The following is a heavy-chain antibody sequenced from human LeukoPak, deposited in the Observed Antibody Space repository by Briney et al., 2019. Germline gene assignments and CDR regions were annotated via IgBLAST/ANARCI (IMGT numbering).Heavy chain of an antibody. CDR3: AKAWYYDSSGYPFPK. D-gene: IGHD3-22*01. CDR2: ISYDGSNK. V-gene: IGHV3-30*18. Sequence: GGSLRLSCAASGFTFSSYGMHWVRQAPGKGLEWVAVISYDGSNKYYADSVKGRFTISRDNSKNTLYLQMNSLRAEDTAVYYCAKAWYYDSSGYPFPKWGQGTLVTVSS. CDR1: GFTFSSYG. J-gene: IGHJ4*02.